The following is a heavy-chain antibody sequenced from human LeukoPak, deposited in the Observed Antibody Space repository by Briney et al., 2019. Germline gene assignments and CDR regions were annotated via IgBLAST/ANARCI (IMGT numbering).Heavy chain of an antibody. CDR1: GFTVSSNY. D-gene: IGHD1-26*01. CDR2: IFIGGST. Sequence: GGSLRLSCAASGFTVSSNYMTWVRQAPGKGLEWVSVIFIGGSTYYADSVKGRFTISRDNSKNTLYLQMNSLRAEDTAVYYCARQTSGNYYSYVFDIWGQGTMVTVSS. J-gene: IGHJ3*02. V-gene: IGHV3-66*04. CDR3: ARQTSGNYYSYVFDI.